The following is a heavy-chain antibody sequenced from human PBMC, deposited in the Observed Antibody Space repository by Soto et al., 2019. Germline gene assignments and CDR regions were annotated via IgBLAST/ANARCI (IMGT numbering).Heavy chain of an antibody. CDR3: ARDWTFGESHLDY. D-gene: IGHD3-10*01. CDR2: LSGSSSYI. V-gene: IGHV3-21*01. Sequence: EVQLVESGGGLVKPGESLTLSCTASGFTFSDYHMNWVRQAPGKGLEWVACLSGSSSYIYYADSVKGRFTISRDNAKNSLYLQMNSLRAEDTAVYYCARDWTFGESHLDYWGQGSLVTVSS. CDR1: GFTFSDYH. J-gene: IGHJ4*02.